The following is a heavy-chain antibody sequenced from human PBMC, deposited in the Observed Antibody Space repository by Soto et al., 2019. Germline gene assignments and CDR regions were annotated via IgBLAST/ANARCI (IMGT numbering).Heavy chain of an antibody. CDR3: ARRTVNIRTFYSGLKTHCFDY. V-gene: IGHV4-39*01. J-gene: IGHJ4*02. Sequence: SETLSLTCAVSGDSMSSSDYYWGWIRQPPGKGLEWIGSIYYSGSTYYNPSLQSRVAISVDTSKNQFSLKLKSVAAADTAIYYCARRTVNIRTFYSGLKTHCFDYWGKGAPVTVSS. CDR2: IYYSGST. D-gene: IGHD6-19*01. CDR1: GDSMSSSDYY.